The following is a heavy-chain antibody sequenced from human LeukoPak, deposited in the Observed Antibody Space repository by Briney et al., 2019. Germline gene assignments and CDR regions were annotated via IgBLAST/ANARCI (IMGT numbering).Heavy chain of an antibody. CDR1: GFTFSSYA. D-gene: IGHD5-24*01. Sequence: GGSLRLSCAASGFTFSSYAMSWVRQAPGKGLEWVSTISGSGSGGSTYYADSVKGRFTISRDNSENTLYLQMNSLRAEDTAVYYCAKGDGYSHAFDIWGQGTMVTVSS. J-gene: IGHJ3*02. CDR2: ISGSGSGGST. CDR3: AKGDGYSHAFDI. V-gene: IGHV3-23*01.